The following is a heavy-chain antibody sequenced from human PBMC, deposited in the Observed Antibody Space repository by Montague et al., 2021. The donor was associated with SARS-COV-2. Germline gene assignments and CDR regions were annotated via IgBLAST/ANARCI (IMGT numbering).Heavy chain of an antibody. CDR3: VREKYYFDDSGSK. V-gene: IGHV4-61*01. Sequence: SETLSLTCSVPGVSISSGSYYWSWVRPPPGKGLEWIGYVYHTGSTNYNPSLKSRVTLSIDTSKNQFSLNLTSVTAADTAVYYCVREKYYFDDSGSKWGQGTLVTV. J-gene: IGHJ4*02. CDR1: GVSISSGSYY. CDR2: VYHTGST. D-gene: IGHD3-22*01.